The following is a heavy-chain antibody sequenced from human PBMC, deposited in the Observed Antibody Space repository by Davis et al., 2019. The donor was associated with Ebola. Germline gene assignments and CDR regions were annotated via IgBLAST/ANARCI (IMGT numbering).Heavy chain of an antibody. Sequence: PSETLSLTCAISGGSISSTNWWAWVRQPPGKGLEWIGEIYHSGSTNYNPSLKSRVTISVDKSKNQFSLNLRSLTAADTAVYYCARSGAYNWFDSWGQGTLV. D-gene: IGHD1-14*01. V-gene: IGHV4-4*02. CDR3: ARSGAYNWFDS. CDR2: IYHSGST. J-gene: IGHJ5*01. CDR1: GGSISSTNW.